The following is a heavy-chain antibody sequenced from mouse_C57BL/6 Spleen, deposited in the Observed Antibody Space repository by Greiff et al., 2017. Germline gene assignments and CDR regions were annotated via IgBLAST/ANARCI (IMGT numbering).Heavy chain of an antibody. CDR3: ARDTTVGRVDY. CDR1: GYTFTSYW. J-gene: IGHJ2*01. D-gene: IGHD1-1*01. Sequence: VQLQQSGAELVKPGASVKLSCKASGYTFTSYWMPWVKQRPGQGLEWIGEIAPSDSYTNYNQKFKGKATLTVDTSSSNDYMQLSSLTSEDSAVYYCARDTTVGRVDYWGQGTTLTVSS. V-gene: IGHV1-50*01. CDR2: IAPSDSYT.